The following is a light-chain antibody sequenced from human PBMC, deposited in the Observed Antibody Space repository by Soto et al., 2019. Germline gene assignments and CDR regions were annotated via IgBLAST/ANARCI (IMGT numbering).Light chain of an antibody. CDR1: RSISSW. J-gene: IGKJ1*01. V-gene: IGKV1-5*03. Sequence: DIQITQSPSTLSASVGDRVTITCLASRSISSWLAWYQQKPGKAPKLLIYKASSLESGVPSRFSGSGSGTEFTLTISSLQPDDFATYYCQQYNSYSRTCGQGTKGDIK. CDR3: QQYNSYSRT. CDR2: KAS.